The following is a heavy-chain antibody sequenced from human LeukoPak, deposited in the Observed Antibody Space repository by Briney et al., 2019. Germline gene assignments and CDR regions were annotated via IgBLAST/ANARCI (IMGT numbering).Heavy chain of an antibody. CDR3: VKDWRGGYNYGFDY. V-gene: IGHV3-64D*06. CDR1: GFTFSSYA. Sequence: PGGSLRLSCSASGFTFSSYAMHWVRQAPGKGLEYVSAISSNGGSTYYADSVKGRFTISRDNSKNTLYLQMSSPRAEDTAVYYCVKDWRGGYNYGFDYWGQGTLVTVSS. CDR2: ISSNGGST. D-gene: IGHD5-24*01. J-gene: IGHJ4*02.